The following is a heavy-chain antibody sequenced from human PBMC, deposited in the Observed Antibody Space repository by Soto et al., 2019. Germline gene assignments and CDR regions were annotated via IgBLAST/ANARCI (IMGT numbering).Heavy chain of an antibody. D-gene: IGHD2-15*01. CDR2: ISGSGGST. J-gene: IGHJ6*02. CDR1: GFTFSSYA. CDR3: ARSSATPNGWWGYGLDV. Sequence: PGGSLRLSCAASGFTFSSYAMSWVRQAPGKGLEWVSAISGSGGSTYYADSVKGRFTISRDNAKNSLYLQMNSLRVEDTAVYYCARSSATPNGWWGYGLDVWGQGTTVTVSS. V-gene: IGHV3-23*01.